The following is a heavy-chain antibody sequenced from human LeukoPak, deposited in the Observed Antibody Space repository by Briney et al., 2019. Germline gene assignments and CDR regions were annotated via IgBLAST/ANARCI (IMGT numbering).Heavy chain of an antibody. CDR3: AKDEGYGSGSYYSHDAFDI. CDR1: GFTFSSYA. V-gene: IGHV3-23*01. Sequence: PGGSLRLSCAASGFTFSSYAMSCVRQAPGKGLEWVSAISGIGGSTYYADSVKGRVTISRDNSKNTLYMQMNSLRAEDTAVYYCAKDEGYGSGSYYSHDAFDIWGQGTMGTVSS. D-gene: IGHD3-10*01. CDR2: ISGIGGST. J-gene: IGHJ3*02.